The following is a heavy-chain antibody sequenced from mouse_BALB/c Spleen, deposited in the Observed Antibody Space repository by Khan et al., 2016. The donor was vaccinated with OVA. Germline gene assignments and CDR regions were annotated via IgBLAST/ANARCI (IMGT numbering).Heavy chain of an antibody. CDR3: ARYRVDY. D-gene: IGHD2-12*01. J-gene: IGHJ2*01. CDR1: GYTFSSYW. Sequence: QVQLKQSGAEQAKPGASVKMSCKTSGYTFSSYWMHWVKQRPGQGLEWIGYINPTSGYTEYNQKFKDKATLTADKSSSTAYMQLTSLTSEDSAVYYWARYRVDYWGQGTTLTVSS. V-gene: IGHV1-7*01. CDR2: INPTSGYT.